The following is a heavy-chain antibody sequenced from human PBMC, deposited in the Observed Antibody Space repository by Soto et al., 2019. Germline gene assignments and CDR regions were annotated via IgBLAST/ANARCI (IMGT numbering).Heavy chain of an antibody. CDR3: ARDPYEYQPHYYYYGMDV. V-gene: IGHV1-69*01. D-gene: IGHD2-2*01. CDR2: IIPIFGTA. CDR1: GGTFSSYA. J-gene: IGHJ6*02. Sequence: QVQLVQSGAEVKKPGSSVKVSCKASGGTFSSYAISWVRQAPGQGLEWMGGIIPIFGTANYAQKFQGRVTITADESTSTAYIELSSLRSEDTAVYYCARDPYEYQPHYYYYGMDVWGQGTTVTVSS.